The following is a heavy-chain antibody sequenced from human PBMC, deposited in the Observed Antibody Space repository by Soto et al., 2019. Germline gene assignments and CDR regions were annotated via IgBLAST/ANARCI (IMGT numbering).Heavy chain of an antibody. CDR3: AKEGGYSFGPGNYYGMDV. CDR1: GFTFSNFA. J-gene: IGHJ6*02. Sequence: EVQLLESGGGLVQPGGSLRLSCAASGFTFSNFAMSWVRQAPGKGLEWVSGIIGSGGSTYYADSVKGRFTISRDKSKATLYLQMNSLRGEDTAIYYCAKEGGYSFGPGNYYGMDVWGQGTTVTVSS. CDR2: IIGSGGST. D-gene: IGHD5-18*01. V-gene: IGHV3-23*01.